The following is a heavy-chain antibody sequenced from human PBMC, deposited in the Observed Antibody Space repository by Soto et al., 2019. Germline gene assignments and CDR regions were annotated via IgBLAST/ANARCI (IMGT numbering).Heavy chain of an antibody. Sequence: GGSLRLSCAASGFTVSSNYMSWVRQAPGKGLEWVSVIYSGGSTYYADSVKGRFTISRDNSKNTLYLQMNSLRAEDTAVYYCARGPRTNSSSWYWGQGTLVTVSS. D-gene: IGHD6-13*01. J-gene: IGHJ4*02. CDR1: GFTVSSNY. V-gene: IGHV3-66*01. CDR3: ARGPRTNSSSWY. CDR2: IYSGGST.